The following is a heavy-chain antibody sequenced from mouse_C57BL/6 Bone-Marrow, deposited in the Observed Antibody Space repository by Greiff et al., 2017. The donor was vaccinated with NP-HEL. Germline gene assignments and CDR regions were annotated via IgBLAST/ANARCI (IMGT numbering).Heavy chain of an antibody. Sequence: EVKLQESGGGLVKPGGSLKLSCAASGFTFSDYGMHWVRQAPEKGLEWVAYISSGSSTIYYADTVKGRFTISRDNAKNTLFLQMTSLRSEDTAMYYCARSPYYDYDGFAYWGQGTLVTVSA. J-gene: IGHJ3*01. CDR3: ARSPYYDYDGFAY. V-gene: IGHV5-17*01. CDR1: GFTFSDYG. D-gene: IGHD2-4*01. CDR2: ISSGSSTI.